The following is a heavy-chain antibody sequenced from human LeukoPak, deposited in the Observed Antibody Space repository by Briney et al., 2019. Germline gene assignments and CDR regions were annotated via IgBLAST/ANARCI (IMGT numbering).Heavy chain of an antibody. CDR2: IGSNSGYR. V-gene: IGHV3-21*01. D-gene: IGHD5-24*01. CDR3: ARRQFYYYGMDV. Sequence: GGSLRLSCAASGFTFNTYIMNWVRQAPGKGLEWGSCIGSNSGYRYYADSVKGRFTISRDNANNSLYLQINSLRDEDTAVYYCARRQFYYYGMDVWGQGTTVTVSS. CDR1: GFTFNTYI. J-gene: IGHJ6*02.